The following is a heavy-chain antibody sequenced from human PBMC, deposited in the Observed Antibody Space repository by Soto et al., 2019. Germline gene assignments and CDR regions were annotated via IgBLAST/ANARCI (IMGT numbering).Heavy chain of an antibody. CDR2: IKHDGSER. D-gene: IGHD6-19*01. V-gene: IGHV3-7*01. CDR1: GFTFSNYW. J-gene: IGHJ4*02. CDR3: GATNYSSGCYLY. Sequence: EVQLVASGGGLVQPGGSLRLSCPASGFTFSNYWMSWVRQAPGKGLEWVANIKHDGSERYYLDSVKGRFTIPRDNAKNTLYPHMNGKRVAYTAVFYCGATNYSSGCYLYWGQGPLVNVSS.